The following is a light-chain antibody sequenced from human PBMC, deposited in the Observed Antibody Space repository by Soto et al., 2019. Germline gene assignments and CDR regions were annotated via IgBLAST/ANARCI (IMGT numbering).Light chain of an antibody. CDR1: QSVSNN. V-gene: IGKV3-15*01. CDR3: QHYNNWPPFT. CDR2: GAS. Sequence: ELVMTQSPVTLSVSPDERATLSCRASQSVSNNLAWYQQKPGQAPSLLIYGASTRATGIPARFSGSGSGTEFTLTISSRQSEDFAVYYCQHYNNWPPFTFGQGTRLEIK. J-gene: IGKJ5*01.